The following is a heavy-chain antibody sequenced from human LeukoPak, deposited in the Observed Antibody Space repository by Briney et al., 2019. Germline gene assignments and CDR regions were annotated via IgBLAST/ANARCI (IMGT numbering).Heavy chain of an antibody. Sequence: GRSLRLSCTASGFTFGDYAMSWVRQAPGKGLEWVGFIRSKAYGGTTEYAASVNGRFTISRDDSKSIAYLQMNSLKTEDTAVYYCIKYGSGPDVWGQGTTVTVSS. CDR2: IRSKAYGGTT. CDR1: GFTFGDYA. J-gene: IGHJ6*02. V-gene: IGHV3-49*04. CDR3: IKYGSGPDV. D-gene: IGHD3-10*01.